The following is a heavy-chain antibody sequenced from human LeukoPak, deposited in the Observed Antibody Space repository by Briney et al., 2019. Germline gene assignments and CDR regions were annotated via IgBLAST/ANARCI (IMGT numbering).Heavy chain of an antibody. J-gene: IGHJ4*02. CDR2: ICGHGISI. CDR3: AKALVLKGFDY. V-gene: IGHV3-23*01. D-gene: IGHD2-8*02. CDR1: GFTFTTYA. Sequence: GGSLRLSCAASGFTFTTYAMTWVRQAPGKGLEWVSGICGHGISIYYADSVKGRFTISRDNSKNTLYLQMNSLRAEDTAVYYCAKALVLKGFDYWGQGTLVTVSS.